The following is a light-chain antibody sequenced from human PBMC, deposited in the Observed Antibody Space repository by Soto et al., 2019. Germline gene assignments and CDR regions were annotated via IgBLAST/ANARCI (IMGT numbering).Light chain of an antibody. CDR1: SSDVGAYEH. CDR3: SSYTTSTSLYV. CDR2: EVS. J-gene: IGLJ1*01. V-gene: IGLV2-14*01. Sequence: QSVLTQPASVSGSPGQSVTISCTGASSDVGAYEHVSWYQQHPGRAPKLMIYEVSNRPSGVSNRFSGSKSGNEASLNISGLQDEDEADYYCSSYTTSTSLYVFGTGTKVTVL.